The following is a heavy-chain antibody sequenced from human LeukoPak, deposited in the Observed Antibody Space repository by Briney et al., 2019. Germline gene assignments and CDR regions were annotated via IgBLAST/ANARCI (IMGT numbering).Heavy chain of an antibody. V-gene: IGHV4-61*01. J-gene: IGHJ4*02. D-gene: IGHD4-17*01. Sequence: PSETLSLTCTVSGGSVSSGSYYWSWIRQLPGKGLEWLGYIYYSGSTNYNPSLKSRVTISVDTSKNQFSLKLSSVTAADTAVYYCAREDYAYFDYWGQGTLVTVSS. CDR2: IYYSGST. CDR1: GGSVSSGSYY. CDR3: AREDYAYFDY.